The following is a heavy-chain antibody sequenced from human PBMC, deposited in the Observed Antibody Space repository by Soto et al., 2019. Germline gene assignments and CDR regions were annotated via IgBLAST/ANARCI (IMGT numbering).Heavy chain of an antibody. CDR1: GYTFTNYG. Sequence: VQLVQSGVEVKKPGASVKVSCKASGYTFTNYGISWVRQAPGQGLEWMGWINTYNGNTNYAQKAQGRVTMTTETSTSTAYMELRSLRPGDTAVDYCARDLLYSTRATVRFDIWGQGTMLTVSS. J-gene: IGHJ3*02. CDR3: ARDLLYSTRATVRFDI. CDR2: INTYNGNT. V-gene: IGHV1-18*01. D-gene: IGHD6-13*01.